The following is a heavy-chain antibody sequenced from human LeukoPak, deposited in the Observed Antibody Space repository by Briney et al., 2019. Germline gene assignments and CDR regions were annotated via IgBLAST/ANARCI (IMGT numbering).Heavy chain of an antibody. V-gene: IGHV3-49*03. CDR3: TQAAGIAVAGTLFDY. D-gene: IGHD6-19*01. CDR2: IRSKAYGGTT. CDR1: GFTFGDYA. Sequence: GGSLRLSCTASGFTFGDYAMSWFRQAPGKGLEWVGFIRSKAYGGTTEYAASVKGRFTISRDDSKSIAYLQMNSLKTEDTAVYYCTQAAGIAVAGTLFDYWGQGTLVTVSS. J-gene: IGHJ4*02.